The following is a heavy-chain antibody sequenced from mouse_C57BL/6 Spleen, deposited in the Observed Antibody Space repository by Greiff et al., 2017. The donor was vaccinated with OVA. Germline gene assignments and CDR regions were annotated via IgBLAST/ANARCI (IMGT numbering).Heavy chain of an antibody. CDR2: IDPSDSYT. CDR1: GYTFTSYW. Sequence: QVQLQQPGAELVKPGASVKLSCKASGYTFTSYWMQWVKQRPGPGLEWIGEIDPSDSYTNYNQKLKGKATLTVDTSSSTAYMQLSSLTSEDSAVYYCARGGMITTPYYFDYWGQGTTLTVSS. D-gene: IGHD2-4*01. J-gene: IGHJ2*01. CDR3: ARGGMITTPYYFDY. V-gene: IGHV1-50*01.